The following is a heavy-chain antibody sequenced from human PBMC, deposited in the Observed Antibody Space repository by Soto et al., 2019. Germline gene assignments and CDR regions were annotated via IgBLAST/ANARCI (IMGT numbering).Heavy chain of an antibody. J-gene: IGHJ4*02. CDR1: GGSISSGDY. Sequence: SETLSLTCTVSGGSISSGDYWSWIRQHPGKGLEWIGYIYYSGSTSYNPSLESRVSVSVDTSKSQFSLKLSAVTAADTAVYYCATSQKGYNWNYFDHWGQGALVTVSS. V-gene: IGHV4-30-4*02. CDR2: IYYSGST. D-gene: IGHD1-20*01. CDR3: ATSQKGYNWNYFDH.